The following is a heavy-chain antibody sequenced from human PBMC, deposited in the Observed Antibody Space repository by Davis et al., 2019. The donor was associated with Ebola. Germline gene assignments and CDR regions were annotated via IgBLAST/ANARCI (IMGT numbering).Heavy chain of an antibody. CDR1: GFTFSSYS. D-gene: IGHD3-10*01. V-gene: IGHV3-21*01. J-gene: IGHJ6*02. CDR2: ISSSSSYI. Sequence: GGFLRLSCAASGFTFSSYSMNWVRQAPGKGLEWVSSISSSSSYIYYADSVKGRFTISRDNAKNSLYLQMNSLRAEDTAVYYCARGQKGRVIPDYGSGSSYYYYGMDVWGQGTTVTVSS. CDR3: ARGQKGRVIPDYGSGSSYYYYGMDV.